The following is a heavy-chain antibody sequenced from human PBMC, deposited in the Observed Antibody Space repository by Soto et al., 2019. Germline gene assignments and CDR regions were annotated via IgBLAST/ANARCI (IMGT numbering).Heavy chain of an antibody. CDR3: ARGEYSSSSYYYYGMDV. V-gene: IGHV4-34*01. Sequence: PSETLSLTCAVYGGSFSGYYWSWIRQPPGKGLEWIGEINHSGSTNYNPSLKSRVTISVDTSKNQFSLKLSSVTAADTAVYYCARGEYSSSSYYYYGMDVWGQGTTVTVSS. CDR2: INHSGST. J-gene: IGHJ6*02. CDR1: GGSFSGYY. D-gene: IGHD6-13*01.